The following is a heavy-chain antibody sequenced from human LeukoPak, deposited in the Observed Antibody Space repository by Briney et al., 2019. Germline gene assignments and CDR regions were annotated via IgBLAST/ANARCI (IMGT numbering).Heavy chain of an antibody. Sequence: GGSLRLSCAASGFTFSNYGMQWVRQAPGKGLEWVGVISHDGTTTFYADSVKGRFTLSRDNSKNTLDLQMDSLRAEDTAVYFCAKEPNAYSSGWYFQDWGQGTLVTVSS. CDR3: AKEPNAYSSGWYFQD. J-gene: IGHJ1*01. CDR1: GFTFSNYG. V-gene: IGHV3-30*18. D-gene: IGHD6-25*01. CDR2: ISHDGTTT.